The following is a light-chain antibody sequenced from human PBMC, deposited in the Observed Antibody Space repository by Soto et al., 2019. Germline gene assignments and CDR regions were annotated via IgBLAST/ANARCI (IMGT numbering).Light chain of an antibody. CDR2: DAS. CDR3: QQRSNWPLT. Sequence: EIVLTQSPATLSLSPGERATLSCRASQSVSSYLAWYQQKPGQAPRLLIYDASNRATGIPARFSGSGSGPDFTLTISSLEPDDVAVYYCQQRSNWPLTFGGGTKVEIK. V-gene: IGKV3-11*01. CDR1: QSVSSY. J-gene: IGKJ4*01.